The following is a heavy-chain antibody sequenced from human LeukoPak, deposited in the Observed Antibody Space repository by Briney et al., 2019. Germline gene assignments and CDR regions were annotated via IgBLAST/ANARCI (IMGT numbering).Heavy chain of an antibody. CDR3: AKGYSSSWSLEYFQH. CDR2: ISYDGSNK. CDR1: GFTFSSYA. Sequence: GALSLSCAASGFTFSSYAMHWVRQAPGKGLAWVAVISYDGSNKYYADSVKGRFTISRDNAKNSLYLQMNSLRAEDTALYYCAKGYSSSWSLEYFQHWGQGTLVTVSS. V-gene: IGHV3-30*04. D-gene: IGHD6-13*01. J-gene: IGHJ1*01.